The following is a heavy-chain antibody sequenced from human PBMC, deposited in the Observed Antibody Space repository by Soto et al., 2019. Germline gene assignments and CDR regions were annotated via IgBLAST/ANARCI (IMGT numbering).Heavy chain of an antibody. CDR1: GGSFSGYY. Sequence: KTSETLSLTCAVYGGSFSGYYWSWIRQPPGKGLEWIGEINHSGSTNYNPSLKSRVTISVDTSKNQFSLKLSSVTAADTAVYYCARHAYYDFWSGYSGYYGMDVWGQGTTVTVSS. V-gene: IGHV4-34*01. J-gene: IGHJ6*02. CDR2: INHSGST. CDR3: ARHAYYDFWSGYSGYYGMDV. D-gene: IGHD3-3*01.